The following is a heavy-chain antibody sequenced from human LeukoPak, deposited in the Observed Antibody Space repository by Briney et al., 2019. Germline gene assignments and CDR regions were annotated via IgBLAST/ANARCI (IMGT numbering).Heavy chain of an antibody. V-gene: IGHV3-23*01. D-gene: IGHD2-15*01. CDR2: ISGSGEGT. CDR1: GFTFSSYG. J-gene: IGHJ4*02. CDR3: ARGIFAPDY. Sequence: GGSLRLSCAASGFTFSSYGMSWVRQAPGKGLEWVSGISGSGEGTYYADSVKGRFTISRDNSKNTLYVQMNSLRAEDTAVYYCARGIFAPDYWGQGSLVTVSS.